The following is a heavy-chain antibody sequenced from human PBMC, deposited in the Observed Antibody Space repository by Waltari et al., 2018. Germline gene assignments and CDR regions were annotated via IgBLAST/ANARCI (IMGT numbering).Heavy chain of an antibody. V-gene: IGHV3-7*03. CDR1: GFTFSSNW. Sequence: ELQLVDSGGGLVQPGGSLSLSCAASGFTFSSNWMSWVRQAPGRGLEWLANIKPDGSQQYYVDSVRGRFSISRDNAKNSLYLQLNSLRAEDTAIYYCARDFNWGWDFWGQGTLVTVSS. J-gene: IGHJ4*02. D-gene: IGHD7-27*01. CDR2: IKPDGSQQ. CDR3: ARDFNWGWDF.